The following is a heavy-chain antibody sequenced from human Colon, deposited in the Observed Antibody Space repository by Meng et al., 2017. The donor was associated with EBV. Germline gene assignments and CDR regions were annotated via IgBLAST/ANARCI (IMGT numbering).Heavy chain of an antibody. CDR3: VRDTRRGGGWFDP. J-gene: IGHJ5*02. CDR2: IYHGVNI. CDR1: GDSITSGDYS. Sequence: QACGSGLLRPSQPLSLPCAVSGDSITSGDYSWTWIRQPPGKGLEWIGYIYHGVNIYYTPSLRSRVTISVDKSRNQFSLKLTSVSAADTAVYYCVRDTRRGGGWFDPWGQGTLVTVSS. D-gene: IGHD3-10*01. V-gene: IGHV4-30-2*01.